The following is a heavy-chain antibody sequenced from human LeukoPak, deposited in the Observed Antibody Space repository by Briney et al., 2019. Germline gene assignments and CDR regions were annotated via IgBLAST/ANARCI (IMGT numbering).Heavy chain of an antibody. CDR1: GGTFSSYV. J-gene: IGHJ6*02. CDR2: IIPIFGTA. Sequence: SVKVSCRASGGTFSSYVISWVRQAPGQGLEWMGGIIPIFGTANYAQKFQGRVTITADESTSTAYMEPSSLRSEDTAVYYCARDRGMVRGVIIRYYGMDVWGQGTTVTVSS. D-gene: IGHD3-10*01. V-gene: IGHV1-69*13. CDR3: ARDRGMVRGVIIRYYGMDV.